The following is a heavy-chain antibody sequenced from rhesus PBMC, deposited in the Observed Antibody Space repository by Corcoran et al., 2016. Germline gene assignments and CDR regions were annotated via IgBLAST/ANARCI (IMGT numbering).Heavy chain of an antibody. D-gene: IGHD1-44*01. CDR2: INGNSGST. J-gene: IGHJ4*01. V-gene: IGHV4-80*01. CDR1: GASISSYW. Sequence: QVQLQESGPGLVKPSETLSLTGAVSGASISSYWGNWTRQPPGKGLEWIGEINGNSGSTNYNPSLKSRVTISKDASKNQFSLKLTSVTAADTAVYFCAKTGNYKGLLDYWGQGVLVTVSS. CDR3: AKTGNYKGLLDY.